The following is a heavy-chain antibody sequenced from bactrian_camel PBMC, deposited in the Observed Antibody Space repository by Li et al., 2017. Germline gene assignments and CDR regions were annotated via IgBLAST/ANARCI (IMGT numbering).Heavy chain of an antibody. CDR2: TYVGGGAS. Sequence: HVQLVESGGGSVEAGGSLRLSCTASKATDSSVSGSVCMGWFRQAPGKQREGVATTYVGGGASYYADSVKGRFTISLDDAKSTVYLQMSSLKPEDTAMYYCAADWRFWEWCTLVRNEYTVWGQGTQVTVS. CDR1: KATDSSVSGSVC. D-gene: IGHD1*01. J-gene: IGHJ4*01. V-gene: IGHV3-3*01. CDR3: AADWRFWEWCTLVRNEYTV.